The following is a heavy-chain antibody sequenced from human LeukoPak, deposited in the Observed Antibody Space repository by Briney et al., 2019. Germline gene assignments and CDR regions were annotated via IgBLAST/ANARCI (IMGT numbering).Heavy chain of an antibody. D-gene: IGHD1-26*01. CDR2: IKQDGGEK. J-gene: IGHJ4*02. V-gene: IGHV3-7*01. Sequence: GGSLRLSCVASGFAFSSYWMSWVRQAPGKGLEWVANIKQDGGEKYYVDSVKGRFAISRDNAKNSLFLQMNSLRVEDTAVYYCARLGGSYYTYWGQGTLVTVSS. CDR3: ARLGGSYYTY. CDR1: GFAFSSYW.